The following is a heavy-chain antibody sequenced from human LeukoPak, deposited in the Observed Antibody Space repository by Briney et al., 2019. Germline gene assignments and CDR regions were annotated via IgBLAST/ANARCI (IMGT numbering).Heavy chain of an antibody. Sequence: SETLSLTCTVSGGSISSYYWSWIRQPPGKGLEWIGYIYYSGSTNYNPSLRSRVTISVDTSKNQFSLKLSSVTAADTAVYYCARVKNYCSSTSCYAYFDYWGQGTLVTVSS. CDR2: IYYSGST. CDR3: ARVKNYCSSTSCYAYFDY. V-gene: IGHV4-59*01. J-gene: IGHJ4*02. CDR1: GGSISSYY. D-gene: IGHD2-2*01.